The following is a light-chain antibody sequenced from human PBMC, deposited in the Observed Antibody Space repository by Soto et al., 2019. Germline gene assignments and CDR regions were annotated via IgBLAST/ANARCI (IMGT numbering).Light chain of an antibody. Sequence: DIVMAQSPDSLAVSLGERATVSCNSSQRLLYSSNNKTYLAWYQQKTGQPPRLLIHWASSRESGVPDRFSGSGSGTDFTLTITSLQAEDVAIYYCQEYLIPPWTFGQGTKVDI. V-gene: IGKV4-1*01. CDR1: QRLLYSSNNKTY. CDR3: QEYLIPPWT. CDR2: WAS. J-gene: IGKJ1*01.